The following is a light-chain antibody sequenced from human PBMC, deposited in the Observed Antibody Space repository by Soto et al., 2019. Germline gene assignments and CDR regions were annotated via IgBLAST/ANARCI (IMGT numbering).Light chain of an antibody. J-gene: IGKJ1*01. CDR2: GAS. Sequence: EIVMRQSPATLSVSPGERAALSCRASQSLSRNLAWYQQKPGQAPRLLIYGASTRATGIPAKFSGSGSGTDFTLTISSLQSEDFAVYYCQQYNNWPLWTFGQGTKVDIK. V-gene: IGKV3-15*01. CDR1: QSLSRN. CDR3: QQYNNWPLWT.